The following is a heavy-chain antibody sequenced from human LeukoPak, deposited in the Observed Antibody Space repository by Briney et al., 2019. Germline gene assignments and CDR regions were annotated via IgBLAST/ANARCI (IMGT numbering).Heavy chain of an antibody. CDR1: GFTFNNYA. D-gene: IGHD2-2*01. CDR2: ISPSGVST. Sequence: GGSLRLSCAASGFTFNNYAMNWVRQAPGKGLEWVSHISPSGVSTYYADSVEGRFTISRDSSKNTLSLQMNSLRAEDTAVYYCAKIPKGGYFDSWGQGTLVTVSS. V-gene: IGHV3-23*01. J-gene: IGHJ4*02. CDR3: AKIPKGGYFDS.